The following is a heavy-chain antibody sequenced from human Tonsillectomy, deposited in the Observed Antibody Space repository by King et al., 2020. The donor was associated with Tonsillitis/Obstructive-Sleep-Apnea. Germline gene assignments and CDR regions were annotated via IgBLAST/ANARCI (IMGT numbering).Heavy chain of an antibody. V-gene: IGHV3-30*01. J-gene: IGHJ4*02. CDR1: GFTFSTYA. CDR2: ISYDGFNK. CDR3: AKDQRGNCINGVCYPLDY. Sequence: QVQLVESGGGVVQPGRSLRLSCAASGFTFSTYAMHWVRQAPGKGLEWVAVISYDGFNKYYADSVKGRFTVSRDNSKNTLYLQMNSLRAEDTAVYYCAKDQRGNCINGVCYPLDYWGQGTLVTVSA. D-gene: IGHD2-8*01.